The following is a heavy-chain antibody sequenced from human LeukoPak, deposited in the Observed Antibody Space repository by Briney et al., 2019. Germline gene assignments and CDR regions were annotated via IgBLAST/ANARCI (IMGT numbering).Heavy chain of an antibody. CDR1: GGSISSGDYY. CDR2: IYYSGST. V-gene: IGHV4-30-4*08. CDR3: ARDPDGGIFDY. J-gene: IGHJ4*02. D-gene: IGHD4-23*01. Sequence: SQTLSLTCTVSGGSISSGDYYWSWIRQPPWKGLEWIGYIYYSGSTYYNPSLKSRVTISVDTSKNQFSLKLSSVTAADTAVYYCARDPDGGIFDYWGQGTLVTVSS.